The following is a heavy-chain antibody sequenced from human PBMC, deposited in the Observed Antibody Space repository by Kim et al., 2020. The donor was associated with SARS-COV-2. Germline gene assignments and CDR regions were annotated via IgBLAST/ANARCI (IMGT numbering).Heavy chain of an antibody. J-gene: IGHJ4*02. CDR2: FNPEDGET. D-gene: IGHD3-3*01. Sequence: ASVKVSCKVSGFTLREVAMHWVRQAPGKGLEWMGGFNPEDGETIYAQIFQGRVTLTEDTSTDTAYMELSSLRFGDTAVYYCATDFWGAYYHNWGPGTLVT. CDR3: ATDFWGAYYHN. V-gene: IGHV1-24*01. CDR1: GFTLREVA.